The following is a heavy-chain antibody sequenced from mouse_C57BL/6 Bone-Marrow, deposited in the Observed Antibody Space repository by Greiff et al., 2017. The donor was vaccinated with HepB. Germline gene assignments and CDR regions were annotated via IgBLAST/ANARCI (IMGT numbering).Heavy chain of an antibody. Sequence: EVQLVESGGGLVKPGGSLKLSCAASGFTFSSYAMSWVRQTPEKRLEWVATISDGGSYTYYQDNVKGRFTISRDNAKNNLYLQRSHLKSEDTAMYYCARSYGDYGFAYWGQGTRVTVSA. CDR3: ARSYGDYGFAY. CDR1: GFTFSSYA. D-gene: IGHD2-13*01. CDR2: ISDGGSYT. V-gene: IGHV5-4*01. J-gene: IGHJ3*01.